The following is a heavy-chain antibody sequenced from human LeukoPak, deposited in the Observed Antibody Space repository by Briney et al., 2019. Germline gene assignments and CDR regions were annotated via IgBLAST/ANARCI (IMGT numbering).Heavy chain of an antibody. D-gene: IGHD2-21*01. J-gene: IGHJ6*03. CDR2: IYYTAST. V-gene: IGHV4-39*01. CDR1: GGSITSSGDY. Sequence: SETLSLTCTVSGGSITSSGDYWGWIRQPPGKGLEWIGSIYYTASTYYSPSLQSRVTISLDTSKNQFSLKLSSVTAADTAVYYCARHLRPSIFYYCMDVWGKGTTVTVSS. CDR3: ARHLRPSIFYYCMDV.